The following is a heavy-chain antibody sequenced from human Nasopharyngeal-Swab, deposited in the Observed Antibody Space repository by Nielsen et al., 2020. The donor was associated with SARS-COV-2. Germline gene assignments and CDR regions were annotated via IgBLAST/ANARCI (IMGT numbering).Heavy chain of an antibody. J-gene: IGHJ4*02. CDR3: AKHYGGNSRHFEY. V-gene: IGHV3-23*01. CDR1: GFSFSNYA. Sequence: GESLKISCAASGFSFSNYAMSWVRQAPGKGLEWVSAIRGSGGNTYYADSVKGRFTISRDNSKNTLHLQMNSLRAEDTAVYYCAKHYGGNSRHFEYWGQGTLVTVSS. CDR2: IRGSGGNT. D-gene: IGHD4-23*01.